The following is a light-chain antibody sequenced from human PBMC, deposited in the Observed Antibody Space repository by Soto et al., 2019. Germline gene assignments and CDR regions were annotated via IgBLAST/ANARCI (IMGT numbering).Light chain of an antibody. V-gene: IGKV4-1*01. CDR1: QSILYSANNKNY. CDR3: HQYYGTPLT. CDR2: WAS. Sequence: DIVMTQSPDSLAVSLGERATINCKSSQSILYSANNKNYLDWYQQKPGQPPKRLIYWASTRESGVPDRFSGSGSGTDFTLTISSLQAEDVAVYFCHQYYGTPLTFGGGTKVEIK. J-gene: IGKJ4*01.